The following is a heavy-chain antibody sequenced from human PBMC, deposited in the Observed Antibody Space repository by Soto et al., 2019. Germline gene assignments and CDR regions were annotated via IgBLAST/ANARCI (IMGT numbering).Heavy chain of an antibody. CDR1: GYTFSNYG. Sequence: ASVKVTCKTSGYTFSNYGITWVRQAPGQPLEWLGWISLYSDGTNYAQKFQGRVSMTTDTSTTTAYMELRSLRSDDTAVYYCARVVPGAEAWFGPWGQGTLVTVSS. V-gene: IGHV1-18*01. D-gene: IGHD2-2*01. CDR3: ARVVPGAEAWFGP. CDR2: ISLYSDGT. J-gene: IGHJ5*02.